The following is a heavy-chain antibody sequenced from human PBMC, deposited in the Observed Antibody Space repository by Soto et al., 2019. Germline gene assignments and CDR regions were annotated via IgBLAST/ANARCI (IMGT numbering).Heavy chain of an antibody. V-gene: IGHV3-30-3*01. J-gene: IGHJ5*01. Sequence: PGGSLRLSCVASEFTFSSYAMHWVRQAPGKGLEWVAVISYDGNKNFYAASVKGRFSISRDNSKNTLYLQMRSLRLEDTAVYYCARGGAAGKITLFDFWGQGTLVTVSS. CDR1: EFTFSSYA. CDR2: ISYDGNKN. D-gene: IGHD6-13*01. CDR3: ARGGAAGKITLFDF.